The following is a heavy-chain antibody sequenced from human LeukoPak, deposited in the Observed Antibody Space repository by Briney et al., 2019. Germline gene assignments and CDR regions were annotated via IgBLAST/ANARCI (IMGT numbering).Heavy chain of an antibody. V-gene: IGHV3-9*01. D-gene: IGHD6-19*01. CDR1: GFTFDDYA. CDR3: ASGRYGDYYFDN. Sequence: GGSLRLSCAASGFTFDDYAMHWVRQTPGKGLEWVSGISWNSGNRVYADSVKGRFTISRDNAKNSLYLQMNSLRAEDTASYYCASGRYGDYYFDNWGQGTLVTVSS. J-gene: IGHJ4*02. CDR2: ISWNSGNR.